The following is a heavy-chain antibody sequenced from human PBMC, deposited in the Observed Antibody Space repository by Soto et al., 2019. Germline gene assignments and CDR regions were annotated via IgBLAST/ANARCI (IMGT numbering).Heavy chain of an antibody. CDR2: IYYSGST. V-gene: IGHV4-31*03. Sequence: QNLPHTTTVSGGLLLRGGYFCSRIRQHPGKGLEWIGYIYYSGSTYYNPSLKSRVTISVDTSKNQFSLKLSSVTAADTAVYYCATGRYRQFDYWGQGTLVTVSS. CDR1: GGLLLRGGYF. CDR3: ATGRYRQFDY. D-gene: IGHD5-12*01. J-gene: IGHJ4*02.